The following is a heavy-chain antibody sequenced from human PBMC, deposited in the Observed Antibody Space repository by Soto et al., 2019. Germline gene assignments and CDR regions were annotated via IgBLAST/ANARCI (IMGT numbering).Heavy chain of an antibody. J-gene: IGHJ5*02. D-gene: IGHD3-3*01. V-gene: IGHV3-30*04. CDR2: LSFDGSHR. CDR1: GFDFKSYP. Sequence: GGSLRLSCAASGFDFKSYPMHWVRQIPGKGLEWVAVLSFDGSHRDYTDSVKGRFTVSRDNSKNTLYLQMDSLKTEDAGVYYCARDRFGRFIFGEFDPWGQGTLVTVSS. CDR3: ARDRFGRFIFGEFDP.